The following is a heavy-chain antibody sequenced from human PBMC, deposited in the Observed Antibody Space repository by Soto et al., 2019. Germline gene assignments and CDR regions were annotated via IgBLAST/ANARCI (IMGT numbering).Heavy chain of an antibody. D-gene: IGHD1-20*01. Sequence: EVQLVESGGGLVQPGGSLRLSCEASGFTFTNYGMNWARQAPGKGLEWVTHINGAGEIISYTDSVKGRFTISRDNAKNSLFLQMNSLRAEDTAMYYCARDPEGINDFDYWGQGTLVTVSS. CDR3: ARDPEGINDFDY. J-gene: IGHJ4*02. CDR1: GFTFTNYG. CDR2: INGAGEII. V-gene: IGHV3-48*04.